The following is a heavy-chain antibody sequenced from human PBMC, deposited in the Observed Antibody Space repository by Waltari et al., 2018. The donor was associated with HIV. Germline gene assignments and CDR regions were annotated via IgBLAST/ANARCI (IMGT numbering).Heavy chain of an antibody. CDR1: GASISSYY. D-gene: IGHD3-22*01. CDR2: IYYSGST. J-gene: IGHJ3*02. Sequence: QVQLQESGPGLVKHSATLSLTCTVSGASISSYYWSWIRQPPGRGLEWIGYIYYSGSTNYNPSLKSRVTISVDTSKNQFSLKLSSVTAADTAVYYCARTPIYYDQWGRRFDIWGQGTMVTVSS. CDR3: ARTPIYYDQWGRRFDI. V-gene: IGHV4-59*01.